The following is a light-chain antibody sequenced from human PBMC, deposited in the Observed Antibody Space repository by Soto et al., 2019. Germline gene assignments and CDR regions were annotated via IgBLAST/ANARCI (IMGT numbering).Light chain of an antibody. V-gene: IGKV3-20*01. CDR1: ESVSTY. J-gene: IGKJ1*01. CDR3: HHYGYSPST. CDR2: GAS. Sequence: EIVLTQSPATLSLSPGERATLSCRATESVSTYLAWYQKKPGQAPSLLIYGASKRATGIPDRFSGSGSGTDFNLTITRLETEDSAVYYCHHYGYSPSTFGQGTKLDIK.